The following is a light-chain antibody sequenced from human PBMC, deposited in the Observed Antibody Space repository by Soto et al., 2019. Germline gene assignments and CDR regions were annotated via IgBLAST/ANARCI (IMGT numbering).Light chain of an antibody. CDR2: GNS. J-gene: IGLJ2*01. CDR1: SSNIGAGYD. V-gene: IGLV1-40*01. Sequence: QLVLTQPPSGSGAPGQRVTISCTGSSSNIGAGYDVHWYQQLPGTAPKLLIYGNSNRPSGVPDRFSGSKSGTSASLAITWLQAEDEADYYCQAYDRSLSGLVFGGGSKLTVL. CDR3: QAYDRSLSGLV.